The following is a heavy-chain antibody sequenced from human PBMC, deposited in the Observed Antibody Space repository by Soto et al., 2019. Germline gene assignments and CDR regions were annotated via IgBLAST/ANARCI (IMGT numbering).Heavy chain of an antibody. CDR2: IYFSRSD. Sequence: SETLSLTCTVSGDSINSADYYWSWLRQPPGKGLEWIGYIYFSRSDYYNPSLGRRATITIDTSRNQFSLNLMSVTAADTAVYYCARVVQFYDSSGYSFYYFDYWGQGALVTVSS. CDR3: ARVVQFYDSSGYSFYYFDY. CDR1: GDSINSADYY. J-gene: IGHJ4*02. D-gene: IGHD3-22*01. V-gene: IGHV4-30-4*01.